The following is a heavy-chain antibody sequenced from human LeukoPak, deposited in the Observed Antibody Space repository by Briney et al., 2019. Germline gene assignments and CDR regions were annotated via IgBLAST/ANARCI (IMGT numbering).Heavy chain of an antibody. D-gene: IGHD4-17*01. J-gene: IGHJ5*01. CDR3: AKFATVTVPNRLDF. CDR2: IYYTGAA. CDR1: GGSISGYF. Sequence: SETLSLTCTVSGGSISGYFWSWIRQPPGEGLQFIGYIYYTGAASYNPSLNSRVSMSVGTSKNQFSLKVSSVTAADTAVYYCAKFATVTVPNRLDFWGQGILVTVSS. V-gene: IGHV4-59*01.